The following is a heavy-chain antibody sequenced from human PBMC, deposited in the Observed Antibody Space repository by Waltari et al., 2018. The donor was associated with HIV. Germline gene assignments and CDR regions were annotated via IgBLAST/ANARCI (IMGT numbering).Heavy chain of an antibody. CDR3: ARVPEMATTRGVAFDI. CDR1: GFTFRSYA. D-gene: IGHD5-12*01. V-gene: IGHV3-64*01. Sequence: EVQLVESGGGLVQPGGSLRLSCAASGFTFRSYAMHWVRQAPGKGLEYVSAISSNGGSTYYANSVKGRFTISRDNSKNTLYLQMGSLRAEDMAVYYCARVPEMATTRGVAFDIWGQGTMVTVSS. J-gene: IGHJ3*02. CDR2: ISSNGGST.